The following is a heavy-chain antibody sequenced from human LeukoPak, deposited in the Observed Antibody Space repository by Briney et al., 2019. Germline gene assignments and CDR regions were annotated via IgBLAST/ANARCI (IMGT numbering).Heavy chain of an antibody. D-gene: IGHD6-13*01. CDR1: GFTFSSYS. J-gene: IGHJ4*02. CDR2: ISSSSSFI. CDR3: ARTATDTGEFDY. Sequence: GGSLRLSCAASGFTFSSYSMNWVRQAPGKGLECVSSISSSSSFIYYADSVKGRFTISRDDAKNSLYLQMNSLRAEDTAVYYCARTATDTGEFDYWGQGTLVTVSS. V-gene: IGHV3-21*01.